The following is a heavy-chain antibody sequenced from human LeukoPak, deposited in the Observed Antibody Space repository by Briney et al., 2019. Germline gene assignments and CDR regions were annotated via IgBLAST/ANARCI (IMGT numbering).Heavy chain of an antibody. CDR3: GREVAGYYFDY. J-gene: IGHJ4*02. CDR1: GGSISSYY. D-gene: IGHD6-19*01. Sequence: SETLSLTCTVSGGSISSYYWSWIRQPPGKGLEWIGYIYYSGSTNYNPSLKSRVTISVDTSKNQFSLKLSSVTAADTAVYYCGREVAGYYFDYWGQGTLVTVSS. CDR2: IYYSGST. V-gene: IGHV4-59*01.